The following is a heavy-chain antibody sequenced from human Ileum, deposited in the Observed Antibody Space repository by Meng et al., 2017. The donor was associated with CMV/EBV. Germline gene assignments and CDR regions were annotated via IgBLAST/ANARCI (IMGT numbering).Heavy chain of an antibody. D-gene: IGHD2-2*01. CDR3: ARQPAAIRYGMDV. J-gene: IGHJ6*02. CDR2: IYPGDSDT. V-gene: IGHV5-51*01. Sequence: GESLKISCKGSGYRFSDYWIGWVRQMPGKGLEWMGIIYPGDSDTRYSPSFQGQVTISADKSISTAYLQWSSLKASDTAMYYCARQPAAIRYGMDVWGQGTTVTVSS. CDR1: GYRFSDYW.